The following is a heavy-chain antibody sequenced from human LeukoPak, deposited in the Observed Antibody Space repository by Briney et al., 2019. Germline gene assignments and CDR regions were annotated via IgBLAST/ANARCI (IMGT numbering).Heavy chain of an antibody. CDR3: AREEYSSSLSY. CDR2: ISGSGGST. Sequence: GGSLRLSCAASGFTFSSYAMSWVRQAPGKGLEWVSAISGSGGSTYYTDSVKGRFTISRDNSKNTPYLQMNSLRAEDTAVYYCAREEYSSSLSYWGQGTLVTVSS. D-gene: IGHD6-6*01. CDR1: GFTFSSYA. J-gene: IGHJ4*02. V-gene: IGHV3-23*01.